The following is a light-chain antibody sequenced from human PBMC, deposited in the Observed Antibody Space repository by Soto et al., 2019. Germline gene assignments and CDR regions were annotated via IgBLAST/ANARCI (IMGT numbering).Light chain of an antibody. Sequence: QSVLTQPASVSGSPGQSITISCTGTSSDVGRYKFVSWYQQHPGKAPKLMIYDVSNRPSGVSNRFSGSKSGNTASLTISGLQAEDEAYYYCSSYTTSSTLIFGGGTKLTVL. J-gene: IGLJ2*01. CDR2: DVS. V-gene: IGLV2-14*03. CDR1: SSDVGRYKF. CDR3: SSYTTSSTLI.